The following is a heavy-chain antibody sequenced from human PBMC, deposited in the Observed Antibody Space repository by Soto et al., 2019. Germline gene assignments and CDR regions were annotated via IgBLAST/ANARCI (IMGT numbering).Heavy chain of an antibody. CDR2: IHHAGSA. CDR1: GGSIFSSGYS. J-gene: IGHJ5*02. Sequence: QLQLQESGSGLVKPSQTLSLTCAVSGGSIFSSGYSWSWIRQPPGKGLEWIGYIHHAGSASYNPSLNSLVTVSIDVSKDQFALQLTSLTAADTGVYYFARGLFGECFGVHWLDPWGQGTPVTVSS. D-gene: IGHD3-10*01. V-gene: IGHV4-30-2*01. CDR3: ARGLFGECFGVHWLDP.